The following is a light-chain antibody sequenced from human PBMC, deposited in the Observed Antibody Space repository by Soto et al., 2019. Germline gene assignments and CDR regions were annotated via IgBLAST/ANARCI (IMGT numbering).Light chain of an antibody. V-gene: IGKV4-1*01. Sequence: DIVMTQSPDSLTVSLGERATINCRSSTTLFYGPNNKNYLAWYQQRPGQPPRLLIYWAFTRESGVPDRSSGGGSGTDFTLTISSLQPEDVAVYFCQQYYDPRPTFGGGTKVAIK. CDR2: WAF. CDR3: QQYYDPRPT. J-gene: IGKJ4*01. CDR1: TTLFYGPNNKNY.